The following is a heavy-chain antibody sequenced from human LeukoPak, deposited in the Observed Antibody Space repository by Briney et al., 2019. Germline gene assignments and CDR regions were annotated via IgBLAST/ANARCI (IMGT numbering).Heavy chain of an antibody. V-gene: IGHV3-11*01. CDR1: GFTFSDYY. J-gene: IGHJ4*02. CDR3: ASWNYGGPFDY. Sequence: GGSLRISCAASGFTFSDYYMSWIRQAPGKGLEWASYISSSGSTIYYADSVKGRFTISRDNAKNSLYLQMNSLRAEDTAVYYCASWNYGGPFDYWGQGTLVTVSS. CDR2: ISSSGSTI. D-gene: IGHD1-7*01.